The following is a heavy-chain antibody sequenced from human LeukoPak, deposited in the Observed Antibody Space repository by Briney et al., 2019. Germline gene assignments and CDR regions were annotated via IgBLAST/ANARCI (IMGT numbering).Heavy chain of an antibody. J-gene: IGHJ6*02. V-gene: IGHV3-30*18. D-gene: IGHD3-10*01. CDR3: AKDRTPVLLWLSGPYGMDV. CDR2: ISYDGSNK. CDR1: GFTFSSYG. Sequence: PGRSLRLSCAASGFTFSSYGMHWVRQAPGKGLEWVAVISYDGSNKHYADSVKGRFTISRDNSKNTLCLQMNSLRAEDTAVYYCAKDRTPVLLWLSGPYGMDVWGQGTTVTVSS.